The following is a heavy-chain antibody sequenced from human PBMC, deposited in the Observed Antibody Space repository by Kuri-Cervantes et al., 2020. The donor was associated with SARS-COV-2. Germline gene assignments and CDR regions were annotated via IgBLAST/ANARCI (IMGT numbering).Heavy chain of an antibody. D-gene: IGHD3-22*01. CDR2: IKSKTDGGTT. CDR3: ARDDPWESVTMIVIDRGRPGAFDI. CDR1: GFTFSNAW. J-gene: IGHJ3*02. Sequence: GESLKISCAASGFTFSNAWMSWVRQAPGKGLEWVGRIKSKTDGGTTDYAAPVKGRFTISRDDSKNTLYLQMNSLRAEDTAVYYCARDDPWESVTMIVIDRGRPGAFDIWGQGTMVTVSS. V-gene: IGHV3-15*01.